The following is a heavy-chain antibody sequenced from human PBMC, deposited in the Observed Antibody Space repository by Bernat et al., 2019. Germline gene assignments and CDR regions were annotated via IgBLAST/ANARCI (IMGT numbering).Heavy chain of an antibody. Sequence: QVQLVESGGGVVQPGRSLRLSCAASGFTFSSYGMHWVRQAPGKGLEWVAVISYDGSNKYYADSVKGRFTISRDNSKNTLYLQMNSLRAEDTAVYYCAKTDAKYDDDSSGYDVADWGQGTLVTVSS. D-gene: IGHD3-22*01. J-gene: IGHJ4*02. CDR2: ISYDGSNK. V-gene: IGHV3-30*18. CDR3: AKTDAKYDDDSSGYDVAD. CDR1: GFTFSSYG.